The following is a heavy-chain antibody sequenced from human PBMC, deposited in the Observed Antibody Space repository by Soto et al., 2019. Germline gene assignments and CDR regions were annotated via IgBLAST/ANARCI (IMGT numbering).Heavy chain of an antibody. CDR1: GFSFSSYT. CDR2: ISGSGGST. V-gene: IGHV3-23*01. Sequence: EVQLLESGGGLVQPWGSLRLSCEASGFSFSSYTMSWVRQAPGKGLEWVSNISGSGGSTYYADYVKGRFTISRDNSRTTLYLQMNSLRAEDTTVYHCAKDLVGAMARFDYWGQGSVVTVSS. CDR3: AKDLVGAMARFDY. J-gene: IGHJ4*02. D-gene: IGHD3-10*01.